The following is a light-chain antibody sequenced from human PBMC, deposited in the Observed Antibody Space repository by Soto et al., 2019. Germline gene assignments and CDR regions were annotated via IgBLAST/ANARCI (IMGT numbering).Light chain of an antibody. V-gene: IGLV2-14*01. Sequence: QSVLTQPASVSGSPEQSTTISCTGTSSDIGGYNYVSWYQQLPGEAPKLIIYDVSDRPSGVSTRFSGSKSGNTASLTISGLQAEDEGDYYCSSFTSRHTYVFGTGTKLTVL. J-gene: IGLJ1*01. CDR2: DVS. CDR3: SSFTSRHTYV. CDR1: SSDIGGYNY.